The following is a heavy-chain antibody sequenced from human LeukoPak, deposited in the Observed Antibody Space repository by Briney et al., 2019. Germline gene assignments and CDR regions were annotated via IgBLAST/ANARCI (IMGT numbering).Heavy chain of an antibody. CDR1: GLTFSGYD. J-gene: IGHJ1*01. V-gene: IGHV3-30-3*01. D-gene: IGHD6-13*01. CDR2: ISYDGSNK. Sequence: PGGSLRLSCAASGLTFSGYDMHWVRQAPGKGLEWVAVISYDGSNKYYADSVKGRFTISRDNSKNTLYLQMNSLRAEDTAVYYCARSAAGAEYFQHWGQGTLVTVSS. CDR3: ARSAAGAEYFQH.